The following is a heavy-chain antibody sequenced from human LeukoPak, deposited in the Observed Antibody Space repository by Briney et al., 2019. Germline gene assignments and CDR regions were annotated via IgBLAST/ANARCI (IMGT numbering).Heavy chain of an antibody. J-gene: IGHJ4*02. V-gene: IGHV1-69*05. CDR2: IIPIFGTA. CDR3: ASLAYSPFKTPGDY. CDR1: GGTFSSYA. Sequence: SVKASCKASGGTFSSYAISWVRQAPGQGLEWMGGIIPIFGTANYAQKFQGRVTITTDESTSTAYMELSSLRSEDTAVYYCASLAYSPFKTPGDYWGQGTLVTVSS. D-gene: IGHD2-15*01.